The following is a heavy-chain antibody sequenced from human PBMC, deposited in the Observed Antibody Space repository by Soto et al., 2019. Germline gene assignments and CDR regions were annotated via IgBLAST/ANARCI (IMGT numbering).Heavy chain of an antibody. D-gene: IGHD1-26*01. CDR3: ARRGSGSYYDY. J-gene: IGHJ4*02. CDR2: ISGSGGST. CDR1: GFTFSSYA. Sequence: EVQLLESGGGLVQPGGSLRLSCAASGFTFSSYAMRWVRQAPVKGLEWVSAISGSGGSTYYADSVKGRFTISRENSKNTLYLQMNSLRAADTAVYYCARRGSGSYYDYWGQGTLVTVSS. V-gene: IGHV3-23*01.